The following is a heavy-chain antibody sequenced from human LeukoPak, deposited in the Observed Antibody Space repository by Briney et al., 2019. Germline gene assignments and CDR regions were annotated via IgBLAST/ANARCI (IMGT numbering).Heavy chain of an antibody. V-gene: IGHV4-38-2*01. CDR3: ARQPSTYYFDY. Sequence: PSETLSLTCAVSGYSISSGYYWGWIRQPPGKGLAWIGSIYHSGSTYYSPSLKSRVTISVDTSKNQFSLKLSSVTAADTAVYYCARQPSTYYFDYWGQGTLVTVSS. CDR2: IYHSGST. CDR1: GYSISSGYY. J-gene: IGHJ4*02.